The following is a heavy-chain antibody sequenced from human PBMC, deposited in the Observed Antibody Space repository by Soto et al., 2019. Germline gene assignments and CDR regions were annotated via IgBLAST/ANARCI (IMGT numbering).Heavy chain of an antibody. J-gene: IGHJ4*02. Sequence: PGGPLRLSCASSGFTFSSYAMSWVRLAPGKGLEWFSVVRRRGASTSYAGSVRGRFTIIRDNPENTMYLQMNSLRAADKALYYCARSYYYYSTCYYRTFDYWGPGTLVTVSS. CDR3: ARSYYYYSTCYYRTFDY. CDR1: GFTFSSYA. CDR2: VRRRGAST. D-gene: IGHD3-22*01. V-gene: IGHV3-23*01.